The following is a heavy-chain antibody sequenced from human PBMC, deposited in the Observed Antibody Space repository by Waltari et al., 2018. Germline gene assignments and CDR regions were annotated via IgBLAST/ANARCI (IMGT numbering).Heavy chain of an antibody. CDR1: GYSISSGYS. D-gene: IGHD3-9*01. CDR3: ARDKRREGDILTGYPVFDP. CDR2: IFHSGST. J-gene: IGHJ5*02. Sequence: QVQLRESGPGLVKPSETLSLTCAVSGYSISSGYSWGWIRTPPGKGLEWIGSIFHSGSTYYNPSLKSRVTISVDTSKNQFSLKLSSVTAADTAVYYCARDKRREGDILTGYPVFDPWGQGTLVTVSS. V-gene: IGHV4-38-2*02.